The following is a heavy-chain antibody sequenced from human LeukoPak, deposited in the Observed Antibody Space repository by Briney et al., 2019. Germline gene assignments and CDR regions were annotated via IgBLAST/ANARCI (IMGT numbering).Heavy chain of an antibody. CDR2: ISGSGGST. Sequence: PGGSLRLSCAASGFTFNSYTMSWVRQAPGKGLEWVSAISGSGGSTYYADSVKGRFTISRDNSKNSLYLQMNSLRAEDTALYYCVGYYYDSSGPVHWGQGTLVTVSS. D-gene: IGHD3-22*01. V-gene: IGHV3-23*01. CDR1: GFTFNSYT. J-gene: IGHJ4*02. CDR3: VGYYYDSSGPVH.